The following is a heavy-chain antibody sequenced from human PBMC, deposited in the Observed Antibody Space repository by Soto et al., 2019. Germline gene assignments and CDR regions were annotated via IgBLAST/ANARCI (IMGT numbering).Heavy chain of an antibody. D-gene: IGHD1-1*01. CDR1: GFTFDDYA. CDR2: ISWNSGSI. CDR3: ARVPVYNWNEVGDY. Sequence: EVQLVESGGGLVQPGRSLRLSCAASGFTFDDYAMHWVRQAPGKGLEWVSGISWNSGSIGYVDSVKGRFTISRDNAKNYLYLQMNSLRAEDTALYYCARVPVYNWNEVGDYWGQGTLVTVSS. J-gene: IGHJ4*02. V-gene: IGHV3-9*01.